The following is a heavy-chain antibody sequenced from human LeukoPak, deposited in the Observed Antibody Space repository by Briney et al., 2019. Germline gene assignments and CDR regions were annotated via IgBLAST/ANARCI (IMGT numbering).Heavy chain of an antibody. J-gene: IGHJ3*02. CDR2: ISSRSDYI. CDR1: GFTFSSYA. CDR3: ARDLGSRLAFDI. D-gene: IGHD3-10*01. V-gene: IGHV3-21*01. Sequence: PGGSLRLSCAASGFTFSSYAMSWVRQAPGKGLEWVSSISSRSDYIYYADSVKGRFAISRDNAKNSLYLQTNSLRAEDTAVYYCARDLGSRLAFDIWGPGTVVAVSS.